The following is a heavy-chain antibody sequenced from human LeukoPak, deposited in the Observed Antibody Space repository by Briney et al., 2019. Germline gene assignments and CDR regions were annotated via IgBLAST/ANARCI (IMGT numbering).Heavy chain of an antibody. V-gene: IGHV3-33*06. Sequence: AGGSLRLSCAASGIPFSTYGMQWVRQAPGKGLGWVAVIWNDESFQFYADSVKGRFTISRDNSKNTLYLDVDSLRVEDTAVYFCAKAPIGDTNPFSHYMDVWGKGTTVTVSS. D-gene: IGHD2-8*01. CDR3: AKAPIGDTNPFSHYMDV. CDR1: GIPFSTYG. CDR2: IWNDESFQ. J-gene: IGHJ6*03.